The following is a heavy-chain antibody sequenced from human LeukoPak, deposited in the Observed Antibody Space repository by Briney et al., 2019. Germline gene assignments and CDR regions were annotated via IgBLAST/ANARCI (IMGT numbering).Heavy chain of an antibody. CDR3: ARAPMIVVVFPPRLDF. V-gene: IGHV1-2*02. CDR1: GYTFTGYY. Sequence: EASVKVSCKTSGYTFTGYYMHWVRQAPGQGLEWMGWINPNSGGTNYAQKFQGRVTMTSDTSIGTAYMELSSLRSDDTAMYYCARAPMIVVVFPPRLDFWGQGTLVTVSS. J-gene: IGHJ4*02. CDR2: INPNSGGT. D-gene: IGHD3-22*01.